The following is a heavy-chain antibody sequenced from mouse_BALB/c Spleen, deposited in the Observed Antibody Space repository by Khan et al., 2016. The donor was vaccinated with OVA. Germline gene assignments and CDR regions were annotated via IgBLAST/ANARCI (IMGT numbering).Heavy chain of an antibody. CDR3: TRSVYGSFAY. CDR2: INPRSGGT. J-gene: IGHJ3*01. D-gene: IGHD2-2*01. V-gene: IGHV1S81*02. CDR1: GYTFTSYY. Sequence: QVQLKESGAELVKPGASVRLSCKASGYTFTSYYLYWVKQRPGQGLEWIGDINPRSGGTNFNEKFTSKSTLTVDKSSSTAYIQLNSLTSEDSAVYYCTRSVYGSFAYWGQGTLVTVSA.